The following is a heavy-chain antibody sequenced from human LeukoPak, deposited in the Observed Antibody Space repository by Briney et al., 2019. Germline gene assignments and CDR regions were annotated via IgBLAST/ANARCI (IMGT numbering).Heavy chain of an antibody. CDR3: AKRGVVIRVILVGFHKEAYYFDS. V-gene: IGHV3-23*01. D-gene: IGHD3-10*01. J-gene: IGHJ4*02. CDR2: ISDSGGKT. Sequence: GGSLRLSCAVSGITLSNYGMSCVRQAPGKGLEWVAGISDSGGKTKYADSVKGRFTISRDNPKNTLYLQMNSLRAEDTAVYLCAKRGVVIRVILVGFHKEAYYFDSWGQGALVTVSS. CDR1: GITLSNYG.